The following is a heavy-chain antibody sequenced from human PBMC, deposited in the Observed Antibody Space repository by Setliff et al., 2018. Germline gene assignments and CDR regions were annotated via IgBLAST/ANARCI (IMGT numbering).Heavy chain of an antibody. CDR1: GYIFTSVC. D-gene: IGHD3-22*01. CDR3: ARDLDYQYYYDSSGRDAFDI. CDR2: ISTYNGKT. V-gene: IGHV1-18*01. Sequence: GASVKVSCKASGYIFTSVCLRGVRQAPGQGLEWMGWISTYNGKTNYAQKFQGRVTMTTETSTSTAYMELRSLRSDDTAVYYCARDLDYQYYYDSSGRDAFDIWGQGTMVTVSS. J-gene: IGHJ3*02.